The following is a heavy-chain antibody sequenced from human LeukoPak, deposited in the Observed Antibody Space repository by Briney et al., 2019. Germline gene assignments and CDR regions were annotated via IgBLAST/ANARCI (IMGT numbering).Heavy chain of an antibody. D-gene: IGHD6-13*01. V-gene: IGHV1-2*02. CDR3: ARSSSWYYIDY. CDR1: GYTFTSYY. J-gene: IGHJ4*02. CDR2: INPNSGGT. Sequence: ASVNVSCKASGYTFTSYYMHWVRQAPGQGVEWMGWINPNSGGTNYAQKFQGRVTMTRDTSISTAYMELSRLRSDDTAVYYCARSSSWYYIDYWGQGTLVTVSS.